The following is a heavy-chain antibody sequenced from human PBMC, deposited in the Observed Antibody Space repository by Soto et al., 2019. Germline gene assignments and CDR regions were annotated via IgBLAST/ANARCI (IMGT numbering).Heavy chain of an antibody. CDR2: ISAYNGNT. Sequence: ASVKVSCKASGYTFTCYGISWVRQAPGQGLEWMGWISAYNGNTNYAQKLQGRVTMTTDTSTSTAYMELRSLRSDDTAVYYCARAGYYYYSSGQNPYYYYYGMDVWGQGTTVTVSS. CDR3: ARAGYYYYSSGQNPYYYYYGMDV. J-gene: IGHJ6*02. V-gene: IGHV1-18*01. CDR1: GYTFTCYG. D-gene: IGHD3-22*01.